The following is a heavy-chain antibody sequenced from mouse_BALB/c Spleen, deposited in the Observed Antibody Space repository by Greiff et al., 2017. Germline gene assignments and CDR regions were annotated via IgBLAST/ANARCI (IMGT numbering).Heavy chain of an antibody. D-gene: IGHD1-2*01. CDR2: INPSNGRA. J-gene: IGHJ2*01. CDR3: ALLRLREYFDY. Sequence: VQLQQSGAELVKPGASVKLSCKASGYTFTSYWMHWVKQRPGQGLEWIGEINPSNGRANYNEKFKSKATLTVDKSSSTAYMQLSSLTSEDSAVYYCALLRLREYFDYWGQGTTLTVSS. V-gene: IGHV1S81*02. CDR1: GYTFTSYW.